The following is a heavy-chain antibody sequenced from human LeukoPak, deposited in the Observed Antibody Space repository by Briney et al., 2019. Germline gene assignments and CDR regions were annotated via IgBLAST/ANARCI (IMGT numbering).Heavy chain of an antibody. CDR3: ARAMVRGVPFDY. V-gene: IGHV3-30*19. CDR1: GFAFSTYG. J-gene: IGHJ4*02. Sequence: GRSLRLSCAASGFAFSTYGMHWVRQTPGKGLEWMAVISNDGSTKYYADSVRGRFTISRDNSKNTLYLQINSLRLDDTAVYYCARAMVRGVPFDYWGQGTLVIVSS. CDR2: ISNDGSTK. D-gene: IGHD3-10*01.